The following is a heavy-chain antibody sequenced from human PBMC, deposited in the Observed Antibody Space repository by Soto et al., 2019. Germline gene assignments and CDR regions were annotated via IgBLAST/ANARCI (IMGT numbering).Heavy chain of an antibody. CDR1: GGSIGTYY. CDR2: INHSGST. Sequence: SDTLSLTCAIYGGSIGTYYWSWIRQPPGKGLEGIGEINHSGSTTYNPSLKTRITMSVDTSKNQFSLKLTSVTAADTAVYYCATYYTAIDRSSRGQGSLVTVSS. D-gene: IGHD3-3*01. J-gene: IGHJ4*02. CDR3: ATYYTAIDRSS. V-gene: IGHV4-34*01.